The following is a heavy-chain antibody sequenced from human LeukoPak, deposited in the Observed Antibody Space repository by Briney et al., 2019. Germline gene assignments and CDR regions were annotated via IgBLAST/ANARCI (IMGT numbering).Heavy chain of an antibody. J-gene: IGHJ4*02. CDR3: ARGGIWWDFYDS. V-gene: IGHV1-8*01. D-gene: IGHD2-8*02. CDR1: GYTFTSYD. CDR2: RNPNSGNT. Sequence: GASVKVSCKASGYTFTSYDINWVRQATGQGLEWMGWRNPNSGNTGYAQKFQGRVTMTRNTCISTGYMELSSLRSEDRAVYYCARGGIWWDFYDSWGQGTLVTVSS.